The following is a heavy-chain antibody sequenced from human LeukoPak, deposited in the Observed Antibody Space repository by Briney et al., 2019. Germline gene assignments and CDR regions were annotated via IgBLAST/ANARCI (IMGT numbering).Heavy chain of an antibody. Sequence: PSETLSLTCTVSGGSISSSSYYWGWIRQPPGKGLEWIGSIYYSGSTYYNPSLKSRVTISVDTSKNQFSLKLSSVTAADTAVYYCARRISCSGGSCYALYYYGMDVWGQGTTVTVSS. V-gene: IGHV4-39*01. CDR1: GGSISSSSYY. J-gene: IGHJ6*02. D-gene: IGHD2-15*01. CDR2: IYYSGST. CDR3: ARRISCSGGSCYALYYYGMDV.